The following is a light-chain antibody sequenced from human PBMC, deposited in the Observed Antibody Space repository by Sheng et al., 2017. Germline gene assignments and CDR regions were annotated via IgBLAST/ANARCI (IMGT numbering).Light chain of an antibody. CDR2: DAS. CDR1: QTVRDDY. CDR3: QQYNSWPLT. V-gene: IGKV3-15*01. J-gene: IGKJ4*01. Sequence: EIVLTQSPGTLSLSPGERATLSCRASQTVRDDYLAWYQHKPGQAPRLLIYDASTRATAIPARFSGRGSGTEFTLTISSLHSEDFAVYYCQQYNSWPLTFGGGTKVEIK.